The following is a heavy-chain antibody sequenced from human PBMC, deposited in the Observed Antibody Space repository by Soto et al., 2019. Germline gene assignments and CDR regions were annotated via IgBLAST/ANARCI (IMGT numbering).Heavy chain of an antibody. CDR1: GGSISSYY. V-gene: IGHV4-59*01. D-gene: IGHD3-9*01. J-gene: IGHJ4*02. Sequence: PSETLSLTCTVSGGSISSYYWSWIRQPPGKGLEWIGYIYYSGSTNYNPSLKSRVTISVDTSKNQFSLKLSSVTAADTAVYYCAGGTGYYDILTGYRYWGQGTLVTVSS. CDR3: AGGTGYYDILTGYRY. CDR2: IYYSGST.